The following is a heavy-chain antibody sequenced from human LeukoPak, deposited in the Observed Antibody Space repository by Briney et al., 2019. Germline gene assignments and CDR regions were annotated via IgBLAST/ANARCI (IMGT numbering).Heavy chain of an antibody. J-gene: IGHJ4*02. CDR1: GFTFSSYS. CDR3: ARDRGVRGVIIDY. D-gene: IGHD3-10*01. V-gene: IGHV3-21*01. Sequence: GGSLRLSCAASGFTFSSYSMNWVRQAPGKGLEWVSSISSSSSYIYYADSVKGRFTISRDNAKNSLYLQMNSLRAEDTAVYYCARDRGVRGVIIDYWGQGTLVTVSS. CDR2: ISSSSSYI.